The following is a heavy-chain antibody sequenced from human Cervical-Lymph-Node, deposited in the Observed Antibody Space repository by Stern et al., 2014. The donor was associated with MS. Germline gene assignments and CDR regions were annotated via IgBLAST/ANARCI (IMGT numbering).Heavy chain of an antibody. Sequence: VQLEESGGGVVQPGRSLRLSCAASGFTFSSSGMHWVRQAPGKGLEWLAMFWYDGRNKYYADSVKGRFTISRDNSKNTLYLQMNSLRADDTAVYYCAREGGNTAEYFQHWGQGTLVTVSS. CDR2: FWYDGRNK. CDR1: GFTFSSSG. J-gene: IGHJ1*01. CDR3: AREGGNTAEYFQH. D-gene: IGHD4-23*01. V-gene: IGHV3-33*01.